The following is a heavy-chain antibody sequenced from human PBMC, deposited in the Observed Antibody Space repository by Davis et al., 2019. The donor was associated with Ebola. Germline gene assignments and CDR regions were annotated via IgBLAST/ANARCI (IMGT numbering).Heavy chain of an antibody. Sequence: AASVTVSCKASGYTFTSYGISWVRQAPGQGLEWMGWINPHNGNTNYAQNVQGRVTMTTDTSTSTAYMEVGSLKSDDTAVYYCARAQFPTTSDHWGQGTLVTVSS. D-gene: IGHD1-1*01. CDR3: ARAQFPTTSDH. J-gene: IGHJ4*02. CDR2: INPHNGNT. V-gene: IGHV1-18*04. CDR1: GYTFTSYG.